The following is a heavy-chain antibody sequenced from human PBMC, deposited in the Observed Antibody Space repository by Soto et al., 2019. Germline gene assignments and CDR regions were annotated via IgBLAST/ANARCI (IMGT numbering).Heavy chain of an antibody. J-gene: IGHJ4*02. D-gene: IGHD3-16*02. CDR3: AKDFVFGGVIVIPGY. CDR1: GFTFDDYA. CDR2: ISWNSGSI. Sequence: VQLVESGGGLVQPGRSLRLSCAASGFTFDDYAMHWVRQAPGKGLEWVSGISWNSGSIGYADSVKGRFTISRDNAKNSLYLQMNSLRAEDTALYYCAKDFVFGGVIVIPGYWGQGTLVTVSS. V-gene: IGHV3-9*01.